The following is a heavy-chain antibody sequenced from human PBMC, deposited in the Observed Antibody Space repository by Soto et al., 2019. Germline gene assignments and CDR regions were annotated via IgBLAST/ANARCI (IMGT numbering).Heavy chain of an antibody. Sequence: PSATLSLTCTVSGDSIASDYWTWIRQAAGKRLECIGRVFYSGTTNYNPSLKSRVTMSVDTSKNQLSLKLTSVTAADTAVYYCARVGDSGYYWYFDYWGQGALVTVSS. J-gene: IGHJ4*02. D-gene: IGHD3-22*01. V-gene: IGHV4-4*07. CDR2: VFYSGTT. CDR1: GDSIASDY. CDR3: ARVGDSGYYWYFDY.